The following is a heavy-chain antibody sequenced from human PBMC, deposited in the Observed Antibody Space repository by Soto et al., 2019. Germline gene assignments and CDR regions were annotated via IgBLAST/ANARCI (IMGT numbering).Heavy chain of an antibody. CDR3: AKSMAVAFPGFYGLDV. CDR1: GFTFSIFG. Sequence: QVQLVESGGGVVQPGRSLRLSCAASGFTFSIFGMHWVRQAPGKGLEWVAVISYDGSRTYYRDSVKGRFTISRDSSKNTLYLQMNSLGGEDTAVYYCAKSMAVAFPGFYGLDVWGQGTTVTVSS. D-gene: IGHD6-19*01. CDR2: ISYDGSRT. V-gene: IGHV3-30*18. J-gene: IGHJ6*02.